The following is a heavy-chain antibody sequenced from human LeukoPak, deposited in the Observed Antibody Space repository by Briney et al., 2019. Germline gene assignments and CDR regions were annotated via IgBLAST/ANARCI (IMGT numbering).Heavy chain of an antibody. V-gene: IGHV4-59*04. CDR2: IYYSGST. Sequence: SETLSLTCTVSGGSISSYYWSWIRQPPGKGLEWIGYIYYSGSTYYNPSLKSRVTISVDTSKNQFSLKLSSVTAADTAVYYCARQRAPALIDYWGQGTLVTVSS. CDR3: ARQRAPALIDY. D-gene: IGHD1-26*01. CDR1: GGSISSYY. J-gene: IGHJ4*02.